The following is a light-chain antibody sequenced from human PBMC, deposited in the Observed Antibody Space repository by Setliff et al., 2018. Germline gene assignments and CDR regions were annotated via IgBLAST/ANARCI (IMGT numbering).Light chain of an antibody. CDR3: SSYRSSSTLVV. Sequence: QSALTQPASVSGSPGQSITISCIGTSSDFGDSYNYVSWYQHYPGKAPKLMIYDVTNRPSGISNRFSGSKSGNTASLTISGLQAEDEALYYCSSYRSSSTLVVFGGGTK. J-gene: IGLJ2*01. V-gene: IGLV2-14*03. CDR2: DVT. CDR1: SSDFGDSYNY.